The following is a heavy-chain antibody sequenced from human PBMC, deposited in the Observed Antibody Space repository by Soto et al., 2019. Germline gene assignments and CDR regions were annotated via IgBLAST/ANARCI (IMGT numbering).Heavy chain of an antibody. D-gene: IGHD2-15*01. J-gene: IGHJ6*02. CDR2: INHSGST. CDR3: ARAVVAATWYGMDV. Sequence: QVQLQQWGAGLLKPSETLSLTCAVYGGSFSGYYWSWIRQPPGKGLEWIGEINHSGSTNYNPSLKSRVTISVDTSKNQFSLKLSSVTAADTAVYYCARAVVAATWYGMDVWGQGTTVTVSS. CDR1: GGSFSGYY. V-gene: IGHV4-34*01.